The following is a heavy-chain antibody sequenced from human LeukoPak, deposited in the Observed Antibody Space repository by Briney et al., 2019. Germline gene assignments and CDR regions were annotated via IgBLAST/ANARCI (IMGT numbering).Heavy chain of an antibody. J-gene: IGHJ6*02. Sequence: GGSLRLSCAASGFTFSDYYMSWIRQAPGKGLEWVSYISSSGSTIYYADSVKGRFTISRDNAKNSLHLQMNSLRAEDTAVYYCASPTQLLWFGELASYGMDVWGQGTTVTVSS. CDR2: ISSSGSTI. CDR3: ASPTQLLWFGELASYGMDV. V-gene: IGHV3-11*01. CDR1: GFTFSDYY. D-gene: IGHD3-10*01.